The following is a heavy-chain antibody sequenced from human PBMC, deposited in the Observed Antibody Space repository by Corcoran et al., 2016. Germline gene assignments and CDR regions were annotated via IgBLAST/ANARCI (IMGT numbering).Heavy chain of an antibody. D-gene: IGHD2-15*01. CDR1: GFTFDDYT. J-gene: IGHJ6*02. Sequence: EVQLVESGGVVVQPGGSLRLSCAASGFTFDDYTMHWVRQAPGKGLEWVSLISWDGGSTYYADSVKGRFTISRDNSKNSLYLQMNSLRTEDTALYYCAGHCSGGSCSSGYYGMDVWGQGTTVTVSS. CDR3: AGHCSGGSCSSGYYGMDV. V-gene: IGHV3-43*01. CDR2: ISWDGGST.